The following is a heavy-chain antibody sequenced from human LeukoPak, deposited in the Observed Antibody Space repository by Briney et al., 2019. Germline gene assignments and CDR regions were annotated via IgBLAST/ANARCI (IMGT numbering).Heavy chain of an antibody. J-gene: IGHJ5*02. CDR1: GFTFSSYW. CDR2: INSDGSST. V-gene: IGHV3-74*01. Sequence: PGGSLRLSCAASGFTFSSYWMHWVRQAPGKGLVWVSRINSDGSSTSYADSVKGRFTISRDNAKNALYLQMNSLRAEDTAVYYCARVLPRPPYYYDSSGYSNWFDPWGQGTLVTVSS. CDR3: ARVLPRPPYYYDSSGYSNWFDP. D-gene: IGHD3-22*01.